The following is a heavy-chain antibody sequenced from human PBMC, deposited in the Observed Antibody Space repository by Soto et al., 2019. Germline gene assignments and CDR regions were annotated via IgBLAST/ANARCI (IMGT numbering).Heavy chain of an antibody. CDR1: GGSISSGGYY. CDR2: IYYSGST. Sequence: QVQLQESGPGLVKPSQTLSLTCTVSGGSISSGGYYWSWIRQHPGKGLEWIGYIYYSGSTYYNPSLKSRVTISVDTSKNQFSLKLSSVTAADTAVYYCARGRYDFWSGTNWFDLWGQGTLVTVSS. D-gene: IGHD3-3*01. J-gene: IGHJ5*02. CDR3: ARGRYDFWSGTNWFDL. V-gene: IGHV4-31*03.